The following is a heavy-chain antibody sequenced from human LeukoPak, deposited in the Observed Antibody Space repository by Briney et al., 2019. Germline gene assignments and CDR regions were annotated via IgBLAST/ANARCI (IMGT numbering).Heavy chain of an antibody. D-gene: IGHD6-13*01. J-gene: IGHJ4*02. Sequence: GGSLRLSCAASGFTLSNSAMSWVRQAPGKGLEWVSGISDSGGSTYYADSVKGRFTISRDNSKNTLYLQMNSLRAEDTAVYYCARDPNSSSWYFPIDYWGQGTLVTVSS. CDR1: GFTLSNSA. CDR3: ARDPNSSSWYFPIDY. V-gene: IGHV3-23*01. CDR2: ISDSGGST.